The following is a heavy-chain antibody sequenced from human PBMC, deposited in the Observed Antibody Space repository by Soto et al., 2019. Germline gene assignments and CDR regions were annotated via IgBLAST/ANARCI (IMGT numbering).Heavy chain of an antibody. CDR2: ITSKSTTI. CDR3: AREMGACSDSSCYPGPYDS. D-gene: IGHD3-16*01. V-gene: IGHV3-48*02. J-gene: IGHJ5*02. Sequence: PGGSLRLSCAASGFTFSSYSMNWVRQAPGQGLEWVSYITSKSTTIKYADSVKGRFTVSRDNAKNSLYLQLNSLRDEDTAVYYCAREMGACSDSSCYPGPYDSWGQRTLVTVSS. CDR1: GFTFSSYS.